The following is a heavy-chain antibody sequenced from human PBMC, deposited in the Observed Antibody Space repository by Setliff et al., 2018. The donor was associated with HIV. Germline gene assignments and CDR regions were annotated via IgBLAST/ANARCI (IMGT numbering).Heavy chain of an antibody. Sequence: ASVKVSCKASGYIFTDYAVHWVRQAPGQSLEWMGWINAGTGNTKYSQKFQDRVTISRDIHANTAYMELCSLRSEDTAIYYCARSLREYSYGSPDYWGPGTLVTVSS. CDR3: ARSLREYSYGSPDY. V-gene: IGHV1-3*01. D-gene: IGHD5-18*01. J-gene: IGHJ4*02. CDR1: GYIFTDYA. CDR2: INAGTGNT.